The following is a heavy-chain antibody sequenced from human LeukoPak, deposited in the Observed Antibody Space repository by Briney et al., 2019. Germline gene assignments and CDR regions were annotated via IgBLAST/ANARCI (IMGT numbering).Heavy chain of an antibody. CDR3: ARAFVSRDGYKVGYFDY. J-gene: IGHJ4*02. CDR2: IYNSGST. CDR1: GLTVSTNY. Sequence: GGSLRLSCAASGLTVSTNYMSSVRQAPGKGLEWVSLIYNSGSTYYADSVKGRFTISRDNSRNTLYLQMNSLTAEDTAVYYCARAFVSRDGYKVGYFDYWGQGTLVTVSS. D-gene: IGHD5-24*01. V-gene: IGHV3-53*01.